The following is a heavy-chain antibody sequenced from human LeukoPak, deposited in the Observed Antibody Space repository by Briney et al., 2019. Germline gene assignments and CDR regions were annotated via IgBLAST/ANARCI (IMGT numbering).Heavy chain of an antibody. CDR1: GFTFSSYW. CDR2: IKQDGSEK. D-gene: IGHD3-16*01. V-gene: IGHV3-7*03. Sequence: PGGSLRLSCAASGFTFSSYWMSWVRQAPGKGLEWVANIKQDGSEKYYVDSVKGRFTISRDNAKNSLYLQMNSLRAEDTAVYYCAREGGPGFMITFGLDNWGQGTLVTVSS. J-gene: IGHJ4*02. CDR3: AREGGPGFMITFGLDN.